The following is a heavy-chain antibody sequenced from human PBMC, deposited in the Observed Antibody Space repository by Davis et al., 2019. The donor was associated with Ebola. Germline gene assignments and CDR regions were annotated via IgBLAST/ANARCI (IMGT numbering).Heavy chain of an antibody. J-gene: IGHJ4*02. CDR2: ISSSSSPL. V-gene: IGHV3-48*01. D-gene: IGHD5-18*01. CDR3: AILDTAMVTPGN. Sequence: GESLKLSCAASGFMFSSYSMSWVRQAPGKGLEWVSYISSSSSPLKYADSVRGRFTISRDNSKNTLYLQMNSLRAEDTAVYYCAILDTAMVTPGNWGQGTLVTVSS. CDR1: GFMFSSYS.